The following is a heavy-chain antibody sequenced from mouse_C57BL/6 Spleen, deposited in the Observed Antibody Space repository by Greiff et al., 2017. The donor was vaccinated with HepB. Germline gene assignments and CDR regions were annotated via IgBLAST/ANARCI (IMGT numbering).Heavy chain of an antibody. CDR2: IYPGDGDT. CDR3: ARSWYYGSSPDYFDD. V-gene: IGHV1-80*01. D-gene: IGHD1-1*01. J-gene: IGHJ2*01. CDR1: GYAFSSYW. Sequence: VQLQESGAELVKPGASVKISCKASGYAFSSYWMNWVKQRPGKGLEWIGQIYPGDGDTNYNGKFKGKATLTADKSSSTAYMQLSSLTTEDSAVYFCARSWYYGSSPDYFDDWGQGTTLTVSS.